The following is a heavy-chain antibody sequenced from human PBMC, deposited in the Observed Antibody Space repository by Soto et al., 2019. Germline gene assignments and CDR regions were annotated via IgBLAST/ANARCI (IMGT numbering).Heavy chain of an antibody. V-gene: IGHV1-18*01. Sequence: ASVKVSFKASGFTFSNYGLNWVRQAPGQGLEWMGWVSANNGHTNYAQNLQGRVSMTTDTSTSTAYMELRGLTFDDTAVYYCARDIESVTAKHFFYYYAMDVWGQGTMVTVSS. J-gene: IGHJ6*02. CDR1: GFTFSNYG. CDR2: VSANNGHT. D-gene: IGHD2-8*01. CDR3: ARDIESVTAKHFFYYYAMDV.